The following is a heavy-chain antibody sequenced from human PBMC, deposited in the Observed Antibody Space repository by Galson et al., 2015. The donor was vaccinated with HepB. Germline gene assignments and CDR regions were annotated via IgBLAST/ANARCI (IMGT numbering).Heavy chain of an antibody. CDR2: IWYDGSNK. Sequence: SLRLSCAASGFTFRGHSMHWVRQAPGKGLEWVAVIWYDGSNKDYADSVRGRFTISRDNSKNTVYLQMNSLRAEDTAVYYCARESEVSGWSFFDYWGQGTPVTGSS. CDR1: GFTFRGHS. J-gene: IGHJ4*02. V-gene: IGHV3-33*08. CDR3: ARESEVSGWSFFDY. D-gene: IGHD6-19*01.